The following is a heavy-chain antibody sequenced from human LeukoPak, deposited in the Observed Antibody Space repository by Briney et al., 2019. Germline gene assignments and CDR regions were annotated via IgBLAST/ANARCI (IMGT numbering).Heavy chain of an antibody. CDR3: ARGGSRMTTFYIIDY. V-gene: IGHV1-46*01. CDR2: INPSGANT. CDR1: GYTFTNFY. D-gene: IGHD4-11*01. J-gene: IGHJ4*02. Sequence: ASVKVSCKTSGYTFTNFYMHWVRQAPGQGLEWMGIINPSGANTGYAQKFQGRVTMTRDTSTSTVYMELSSLRSQDTAVYYCARGGSRMTTFYIIDYWGQGTLVTVSS.